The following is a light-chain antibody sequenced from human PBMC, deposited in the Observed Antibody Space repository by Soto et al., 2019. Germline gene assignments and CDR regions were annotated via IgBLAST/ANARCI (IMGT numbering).Light chain of an antibody. Sequence: DIQMTQSPSTLSAFVGDRVTITCRASQSISSWLAWYQQKPGKAPKLLIYKASSLESGVPSRFSGSGSGTEFTLTISSLQPDDFATYYCQHYNSTFPYTFGQGTKLEIK. CDR1: QSISSW. V-gene: IGKV1-5*03. J-gene: IGKJ2*01. CDR2: KAS. CDR3: QHYNSTFPYT.